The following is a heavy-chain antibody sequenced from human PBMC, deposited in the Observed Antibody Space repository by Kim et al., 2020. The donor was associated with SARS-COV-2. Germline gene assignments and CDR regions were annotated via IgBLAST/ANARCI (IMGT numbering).Heavy chain of an antibody. CDR3: AKVSGSYKVFDY. D-gene: IGHD1-26*01. J-gene: IGHJ4*02. V-gene: IGHV3-23*01. Sequence: SYADSVKGRFTISRDNSKNTLYLLMNSLRAEDTAMYYCAKVSGSYKVFDYWGQGTLVIVSS.